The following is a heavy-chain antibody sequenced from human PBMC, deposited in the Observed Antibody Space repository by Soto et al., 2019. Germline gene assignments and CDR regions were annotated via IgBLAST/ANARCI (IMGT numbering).Heavy chain of an antibody. CDR3: ARVWPTVTNWFAP. CDR1: GGSISSSNW. Sequence: QVQLQESGPGLVKPSGTLSLTCAVSGGSISSSNWWSWVRQPPGKGLEWIGEIYHSGSTNYNPSLKSLVTISVDKSKHHFSLKLSSVTAADTAVYYCARVWPTVTNWFAPWGQGTLVTVSS. CDR2: IYHSGST. D-gene: IGHD4-17*01. J-gene: IGHJ5*02. V-gene: IGHV4-4*02.